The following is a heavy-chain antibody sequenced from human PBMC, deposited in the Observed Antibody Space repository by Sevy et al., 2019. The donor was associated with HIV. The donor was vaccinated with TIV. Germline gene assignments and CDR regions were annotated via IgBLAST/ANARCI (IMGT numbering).Heavy chain of an antibody. D-gene: IGHD6-13*01. J-gene: IGHJ4*02. CDR3: ARAVAAAGSY. Sequence: GGSLRLSCAASGFTFSSYSMNWVRQAPGKGLEWVSYISSSSSTIYYADSVKGRFTISRDNAKSSVFLQMNSLRVDDTAVYYCARAVAAAGSYWGQGTLVTVSS. V-gene: IGHV3-48*04. CDR2: ISSSSSTI. CDR1: GFTFSSYS.